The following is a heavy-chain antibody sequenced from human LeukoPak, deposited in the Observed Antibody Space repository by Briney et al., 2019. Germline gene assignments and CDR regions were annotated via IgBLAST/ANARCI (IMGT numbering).Heavy chain of an antibody. CDR2: MYRSGTT. D-gene: IGHD2-8*01. J-gene: IGHJ4*02. V-gene: IGHV4-38-2*01. CDR1: GYSINTAYY. Sequence: SETLSLTCAVSGYSINTAYYWGWIRQPPGKGLEWIGSMYRSGTTYYNPSLKSRVTIALDTSKNQFSLKLSSVTAADTAVYYCARVEGYCSNGVCYYYFDYWGQGTLVTVSS. CDR3: ARVEGYCSNGVCYYYFDY.